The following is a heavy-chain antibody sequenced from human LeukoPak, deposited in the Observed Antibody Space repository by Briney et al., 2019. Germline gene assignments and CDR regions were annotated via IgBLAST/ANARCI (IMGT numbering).Heavy chain of an antibody. CDR2: ISYSGTT. D-gene: IGHD6-13*01. CDR3: ARSKTYRSTWNSDY. CDR1: GGSISPYY. J-gene: IGHJ4*02. V-gene: IGHV4-59*08. Sequence: PSETLSLTCTVSGGSISPYYWSWIRQPPGKGLEWIGYISYSGTTNYNPSLKSRLTILLDTSKNQFSLKLSSVTAADTAVYYCARSKTYRSTWNSDYWGQGTLVTVSS.